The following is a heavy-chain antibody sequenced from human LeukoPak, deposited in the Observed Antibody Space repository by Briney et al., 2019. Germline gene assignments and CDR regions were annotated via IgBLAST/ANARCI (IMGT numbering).Heavy chain of an antibody. CDR1: GFTFNNYW. Sequence: GGSLRLSCAASGFTFNNYWIYWVRHVPGKGLVWVSRINADGTRTNYVDSAKGRFTISRDNARDTLFLQMNSLGAEDSAVYYCARGNFYSGSGSSPLDYWGQGTLVTVSS. CDR3: ARGNFYSGSGSSPLDY. V-gene: IGHV3-74*01. J-gene: IGHJ4*02. D-gene: IGHD3-10*01. CDR2: INADGTRT.